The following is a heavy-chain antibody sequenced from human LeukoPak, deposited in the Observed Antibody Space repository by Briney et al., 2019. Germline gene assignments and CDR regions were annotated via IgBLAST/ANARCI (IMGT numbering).Heavy chain of an antibody. Sequence: GGSLRLSCAASGFTVSSNYMSWVRQAPGKGLEWASVIYSGGSTYYADSVKGRFTISRDNSKNTLYLQMNSLRAEDTAVYYCARASGTDSSGYLQIDYWGQGTLVTVSS. D-gene: IGHD3-22*01. V-gene: IGHV3-53*01. J-gene: IGHJ4*02. CDR1: GFTVSSNY. CDR3: ARASGTDSSGYLQIDY. CDR2: IYSGGST.